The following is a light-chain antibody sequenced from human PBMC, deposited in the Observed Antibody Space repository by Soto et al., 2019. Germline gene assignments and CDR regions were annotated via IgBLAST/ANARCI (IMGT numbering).Light chain of an antibody. J-gene: IGLJ2*01. CDR3: CSYAGGSTWV. CDR2: EGS. Sequence: QSALTQPASVSGSPGQSITISCTGTSSDIGNYNLVSWYQQHPDQGPKLMMYEGSKRPSGVSNRFSGSKSGNTASLTLSGLQAEDEADYYCCSYAGGSTWVFGGGTK. CDR1: SSDIGNYNL. V-gene: IGLV2-23*01.